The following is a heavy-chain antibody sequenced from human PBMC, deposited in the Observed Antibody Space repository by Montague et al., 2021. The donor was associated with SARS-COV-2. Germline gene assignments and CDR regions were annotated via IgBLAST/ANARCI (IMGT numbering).Heavy chain of an antibody. V-gene: IGHV4-59*02. CDR2: VSSGGNT. Sequence: SETLSLTCTISGHSGSHYYWSFIRQTPGKGLEWIGFVSSGGNTNYNPSLKNRVSISMDTSKSQFSLKLTSVTAADTAVYFCAGGSGWMPDSWGQGTLVTVSS. J-gene: IGHJ4*02. CDR3: AGGSGWMPDS. D-gene: IGHD3-3*01. CDR1: GHSGSHYY.